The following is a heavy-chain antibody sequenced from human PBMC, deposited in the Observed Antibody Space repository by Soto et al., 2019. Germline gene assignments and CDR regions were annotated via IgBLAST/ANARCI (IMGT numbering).Heavy chain of an antibody. CDR1: GGTFGNSA. Sequence: QVQLVQSGAEVKKPGSSVTVSCKASGGTFGNSAISWVRQAPGQGLEWMGGMIPIFPTQDYAQKFQGRVTVTAAESTSTAYMELTILRSEDTAVYYCARDKGRQQLGGNCYYGIDVWGQGTTVSVSS. J-gene: IGHJ6*02. CDR3: ARDKGRQQLGGNCYYGIDV. CDR2: MIPIFPTQ. D-gene: IGHD3-3*02. V-gene: IGHV1-69*12.